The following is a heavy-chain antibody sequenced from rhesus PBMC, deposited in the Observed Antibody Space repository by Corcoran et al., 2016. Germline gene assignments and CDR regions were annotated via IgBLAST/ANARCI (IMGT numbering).Heavy chain of an antibody. V-gene: IGHV3-178*01. J-gene: IGHJ4*01. Sequence: EVQLVESGGGLAKPGGSLRPSCAASGVTFSDYYMDWVRQVHGKGLEWVSRISNGGGSTWYADSVKGRFTISRENAKNTLYFQMNSLRAEDTAVYYCARRYSGYSFDYWGQGVLVTVSS. CDR3: ARRYSGYSFDY. D-gene: IGHD5-24*01. CDR1: GVTFSDYY. CDR2: ISNGGGST.